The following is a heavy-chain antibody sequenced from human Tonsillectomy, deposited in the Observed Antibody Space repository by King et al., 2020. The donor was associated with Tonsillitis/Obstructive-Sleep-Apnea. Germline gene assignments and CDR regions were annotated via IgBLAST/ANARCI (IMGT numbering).Heavy chain of an antibody. CDR1: GGSFSGYY. Sequence: VQLQQWGAGLLKPSETLSLTCAVYGGSFSGYYWSWIRQPPGKGLEWIGEINHSGSTNYNPSLKSRVTISVDTSKNQFSLRLSSVTAADTAVYYRARQHIVVVVAADAFDIWGQGTMVTVSS. J-gene: IGHJ3*02. CDR3: ARQHIVVVVAADAFDI. V-gene: IGHV4-34*01. CDR2: INHSGST. D-gene: IGHD2-15*01.